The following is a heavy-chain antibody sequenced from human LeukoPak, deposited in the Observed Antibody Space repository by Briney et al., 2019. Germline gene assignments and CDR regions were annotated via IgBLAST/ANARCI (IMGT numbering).Heavy chain of an antibody. CDR2: IYYSGST. D-gene: IGHD4-17*01. CDR1: GGSISSYY. J-gene: IGHJ4*02. V-gene: IGHV4-59*01. CDR3: ARAPRTTVTTPFDY. Sequence: PSETLSLTCTVSGGSISSYYWSWIRQPPGKGLEWIGYIYYSGSTNYNPSLKSRVTISVDTSKNQFSLKLSSVTAADTAVYYCARAPRTTVTTPFDYWGQGTLVTVSS.